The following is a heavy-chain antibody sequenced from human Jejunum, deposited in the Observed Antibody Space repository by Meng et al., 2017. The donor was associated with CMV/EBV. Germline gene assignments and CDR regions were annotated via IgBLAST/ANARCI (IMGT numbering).Heavy chain of an antibody. V-gene: IGHV4-34*01. J-gene: IGHJ5*02. D-gene: IGHD3-10*02. Sequence: AVYGGSFSGYYWSWIRQSPGQGLEWIGQINHSGSASYNPSLRRRVTISVDTSKNQFSLNLKSVTAADTAIYYCVGNYDVHLNWFDPWGRGTLVTVSS. CDR1: GGSFSGYY. CDR2: INHSGSA. CDR3: VGNYDVHLNWFDP.